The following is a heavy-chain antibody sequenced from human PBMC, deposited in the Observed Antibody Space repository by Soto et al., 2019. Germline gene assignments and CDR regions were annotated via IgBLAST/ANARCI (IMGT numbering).Heavy chain of an antibody. CDR2: ISWNSGDI. Sequence: EVQLVESGGDLVQPGRSLRLSCAASGFTFDDYAMHWVRLAPGKGLEWDSGISWNSGDIYYADSVKGRFTISRDNAKNSLYLQMNSLRPDDTAMYYCAKDAIHVLLGYTYGAGGMDVWGQGTTVTVSS. V-gene: IGHV3-9*01. J-gene: IGHJ6*02. CDR3: AKDAIHVLLGYTYGAGGMDV. D-gene: IGHD5-18*01. CDR1: GFTFDDYA.